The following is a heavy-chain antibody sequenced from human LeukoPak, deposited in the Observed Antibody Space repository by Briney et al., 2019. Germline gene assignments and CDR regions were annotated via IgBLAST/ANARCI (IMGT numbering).Heavy chain of an antibody. V-gene: IGHV3-23*01. J-gene: IGHJ6*03. Sequence: GGSLRLSCAASGFTFSNYDMSWVRQAPGKGLEWVSTISGSGGSTYYADSVKGRFTTSRDNSRDTLYLQMNSLRAADTAVYSCAKAIGYSYGSYYYMDVWGKGTTVTVSS. CDR2: ISGSGGST. CDR3: AKAIGYSYGSYYYMDV. D-gene: IGHD5-18*01. CDR1: GFTFSNYD.